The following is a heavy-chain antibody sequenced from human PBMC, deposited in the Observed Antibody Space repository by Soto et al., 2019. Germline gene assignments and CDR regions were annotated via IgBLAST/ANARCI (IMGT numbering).Heavy chain of an antibody. D-gene: IGHD2-15*01. CDR3: ARAVVVVSNWFDP. Sequence: PSETLSLTCTVSGGSISSGGYYWSWIRQHPGKGLEWIGYIYYSGSTYYNPSLKSRVTISVDTSKNQFSLKLSSVTAADTAVYYCARAVVVVSNWFDPWGQGTLVHRLL. V-gene: IGHV4-31*03. CDR2: IYYSGST. J-gene: IGHJ5*02. CDR1: GGSISSGGYY.